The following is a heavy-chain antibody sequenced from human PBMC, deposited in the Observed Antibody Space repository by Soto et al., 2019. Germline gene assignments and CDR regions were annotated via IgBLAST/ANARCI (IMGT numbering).Heavy chain of an antibody. Sequence: PSETLSFTCSVSGGSVRSGNHFWNWIRQPPGRGLEWLGYMYYTGVTNYKPSPKSRVSMSVDTSKDQFSLNLTSLTAADTAVYYCARGGEPLGYYGLDVWGQGTTVTVSS. CDR2: MYYTGVT. CDR1: GGSVRSGNHF. V-gene: IGHV4-61*01. J-gene: IGHJ6*02. CDR3: ARGGEPLGYYGLDV.